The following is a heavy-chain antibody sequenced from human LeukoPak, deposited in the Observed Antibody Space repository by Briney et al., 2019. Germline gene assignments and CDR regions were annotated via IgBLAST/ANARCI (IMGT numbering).Heavy chain of an antibody. V-gene: IGHV3-23*01. CDR3: AKGPHAVAGPGFDY. CDR2: FSGSGGST. J-gene: IGHJ4*02. Sequence: GGSLRLSCAASGFTFSSYAISWFRQAPGKGLEWVSAFSGSGGSTYYADSVKGRFTISRDDSKNTLFLQMNSLRAEDTAVYYCAKGPHAVAGPGFDYWGQGTLVTVSS. D-gene: IGHD6-19*01. CDR1: GFTFSSYA.